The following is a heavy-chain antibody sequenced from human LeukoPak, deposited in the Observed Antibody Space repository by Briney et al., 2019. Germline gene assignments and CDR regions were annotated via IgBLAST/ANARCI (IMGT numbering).Heavy chain of an antibody. D-gene: IGHD2-2*01. CDR1: GFTFSSYA. Sequence: PGGSLRLSCAASGFTFSSYAMSWVRQAPGKGLEWVSAISGSGGSTYYADSVKGRFTIYRDNSKNTLYLQMNSLRAGDTAVYYCAKDPPGVGPAAPWFDPWGEGTLVTVSS. CDR2: ISGSGGST. V-gene: IGHV3-23*01. J-gene: IGHJ5*02. CDR3: AKDPPGVGPAAPWFDP.